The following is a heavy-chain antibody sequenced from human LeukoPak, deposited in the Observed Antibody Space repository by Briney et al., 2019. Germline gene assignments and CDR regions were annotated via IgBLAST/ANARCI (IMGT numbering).Heavy chain of an antibody. CDR1: GYTFTSYY. V-gene: IGHV1-46*01. CDR2: INPSGGST. J-gene: IGHJ5*02. CDR3: ARGIIVGATGWFDP. D-gene: IGHD1-26*01. Sequence: ASVKVSCKASGYTFTSYYMHWVRQAPGQGLEWMGIINPSGGSTSYARQFQGRVTMTRDMSTSTVYMELRSLRSEDTAVYYCARGIIVGATGWFDPWGQGTLVTVSS.